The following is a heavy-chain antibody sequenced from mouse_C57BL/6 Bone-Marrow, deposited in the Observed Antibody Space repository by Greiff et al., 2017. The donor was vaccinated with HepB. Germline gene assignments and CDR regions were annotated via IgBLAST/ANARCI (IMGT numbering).Heavy chain of an antibody. CDR1: GFTFSDYY. CDR3: ARDNYYGSRRTWYFDV. D-gene: IGHD1-1*01. J-gene: IGHJ1*03. Sequence: EVQRVESEGGLVQPGSSMKLSCTASGFTFSDYYMAWVRQVPEKGLEWVANINYDGSSTYYLDSLKSRFIISRDNAKNILYLQMSSLKSEDTATYYCARDNYYGSRRTWYFDVWGTGTTVTVSS. V-gene: IGHV5-16*01. CDR2: INYDGSST.